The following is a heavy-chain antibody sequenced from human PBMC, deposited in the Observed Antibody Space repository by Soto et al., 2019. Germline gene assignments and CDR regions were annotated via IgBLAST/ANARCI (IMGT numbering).Heavy chain of an antibody. CDR2: IKQDGSEK. CDR1: GFSFSSNW. D-gene: IGHD2-15*01. J-gene: IGHJ4*02. CDR3: ARDRGYCSGGTCYSVLDY. V-gene: IGHV3-7*01. Sequence: PGGSLRLSCAASGFSFSSNWMNWVRQAPGKGLEWVANIKQDGSEKYYVDSVKGRFTISRDNAKSSLYLQMNSLRAEDTAVYYCARDRGYCSGGTCYSVLDYWGQGTLVTVPS.